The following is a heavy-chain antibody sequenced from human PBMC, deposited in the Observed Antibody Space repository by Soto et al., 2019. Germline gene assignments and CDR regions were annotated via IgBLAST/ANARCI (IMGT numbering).Heavy chain of an antibody. CDR3: ARDRVIVGATTRYYYGIDV. V-gene: IGHV3-21*01. CDR2: ISSSSSYI. Sequence: EVQLVESGGGLVKPGGSLRLSCAASGFTFSSYSMNWVRQAPGKGLEWVSSISSSSSYIYYADSVKGRFTISRDNAKNSLYLQMNSLRAEDTAVYYCARDRVIVGATTRYYYGIDVWGQGTTVTVSS. J-gene: IGHJ6*02. CDR1: GFTFSSYS. D-gene: IGHD1-26*01.